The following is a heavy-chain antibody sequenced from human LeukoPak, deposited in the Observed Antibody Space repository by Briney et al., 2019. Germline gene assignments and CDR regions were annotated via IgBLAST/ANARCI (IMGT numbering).Heavy chain of an antibody. Sequence: ASVKVSCKASGYTFTGYYMHWVRQAPGQGLEWMGWINPNSGGTNYAQKLQGRVTMTTDTSTSTAYMELRSLRSDDTAVYYCARAFSSGYYGSGSHEPSDYWGQGTLVTVSS. CDR1: GYTFTGYY. CDR3: ARAFSSGYYGSGSHEPSDY. J-gene: IGHJ4*02. CDR2: INPNSGGT. D-gene: IGHD3-10*01. V-gene: IGHV1-2*02.